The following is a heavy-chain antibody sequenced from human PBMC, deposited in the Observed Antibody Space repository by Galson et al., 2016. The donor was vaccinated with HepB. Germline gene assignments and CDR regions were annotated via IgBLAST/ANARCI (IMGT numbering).Heavy chain of an antibody. CDR1: GFTFSSYW. CDR3: ARVGIGSSWYFDY. V-gene: IGHV3-7*01. J-gene: IGHJ4*02. Sequence: SLRLSCAVSGFTFSSYWMSWVRQGPGKGLEWVAIIKQDGSEKYYVDSVKGRFTISRDNAKKSLYLLMNSLRAEDTAVYYCARVGIGSSWYFDYWGQGTLVTVSS. D-gene: IGHD6-13*01. CDR2: IKQDGSEK.